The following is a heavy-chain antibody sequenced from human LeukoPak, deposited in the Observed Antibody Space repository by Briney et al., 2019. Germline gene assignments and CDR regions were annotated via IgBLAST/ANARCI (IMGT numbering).Heavy chain of an antibody. V-gene: IGHV1-69*13. J-gene: IGHJ4*02. Sequence: GASVKVSCKASGGTFSSYAISWVRQAPGQGLEWMGGIIPIFGTANYAQKFQGRVTITADESTSTAYMELSSLRSEDTAAYYCASAPVGATTFYFDYWGQGTLVTVSS. D-gene: IGHD1-26*01. CDR3: ASAPVGATTFYFDY. CDR2: IIPIFGTA. CDR1: GGTFSSYA.